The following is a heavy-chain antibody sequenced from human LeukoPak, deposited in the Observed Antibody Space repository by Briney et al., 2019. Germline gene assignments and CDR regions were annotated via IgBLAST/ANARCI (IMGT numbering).Heavy chain of an antibody. CDR2: ISSSSSYI. J-gene: IGHJ1*01. CDR1: GFTFSSYS. D-gene: IGHD2-15*01. Sequence: GGSLRLSCAASGFTFSSYSMNWVRQAPGKGLEWVSSISSSSSYIYYADSVKGRFTISRDNAKNSLYLQMNSLRAEDTAIYYCARDRAVYCSGGSCQYFQHWGQGTLVTVSS. V-gene: IGHV3-21*01. CDR3: ARDRAVYCSGGSCQYFQH.